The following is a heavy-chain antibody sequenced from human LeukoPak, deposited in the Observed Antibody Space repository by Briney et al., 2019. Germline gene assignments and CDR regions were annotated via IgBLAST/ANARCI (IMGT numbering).Heavy chain of an antibody. CDR1: GGSLSSSSFY. J-gene: IGHJ3*02. CDR2: IYYSGST. D-gene: IGHD2-2*01. V-gene: IGHV4-39*05. CDR3: ATLNASDAFDI. Sequence: SETPALTRTVSGGSLSSSSFYWGWVRQPPREGAEWIGSIYYSGSTYYNPSRKSRVTISVDTSKNQFSLKLSSVTAADTAVYYCATLNASDAFDIWGQGTMVTVSS.